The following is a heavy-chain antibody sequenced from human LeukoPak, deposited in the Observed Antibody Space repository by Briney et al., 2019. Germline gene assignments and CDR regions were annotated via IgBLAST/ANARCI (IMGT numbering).Heavy chain of an antibody. Sequence: GGSLRLSCAAYGFIFDDYAMHWDRQAPGKGLEWVSGISWNSGRIGYADSVKGRFTISRDNAKNSLYLQMNSLRPEDTAFYYCTKAYGSGSYTSPFDYWGQGTLFTVSS. J-gene: IGHJ4*02. CDR2: ISWNSGRI. D-gene: IGHD3-10*01. CDR3: TKAYGSGSYTSPFDY. V-gene: IGHV3-9*01. CDR1: GFIFDDYA.